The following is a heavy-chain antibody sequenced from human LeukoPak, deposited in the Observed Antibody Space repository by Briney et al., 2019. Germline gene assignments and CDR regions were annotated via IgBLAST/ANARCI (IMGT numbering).Heavy chain of an antibody. D-gene: IGHD4-23*01. Sequence: GESLKISCKASGYSFTTYWIGWVRQMPGKGLEWMGIVYPLDSDTKYSPSFQGQVTISADKSISPAFLQWTSLQASDTAMYYCAKLRWPQGDRSPFDFWGQGTLVTVSS. CDR1: GYSFTTYW. J-gene: IGHJ4*02. CDR3: AKLRWPQGDRSPFDF. V-gene: IGHV5-51*01. CDR2: VYPLDSDT.